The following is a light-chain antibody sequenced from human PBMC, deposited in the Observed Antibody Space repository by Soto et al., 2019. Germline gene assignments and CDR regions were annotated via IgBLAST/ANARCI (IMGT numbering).Light chain of an antibody. CDR1: QSVSRY. CDR3: QQYNNWPPIT. V-gene: IGKV3-11*01. J-gene: IGKJ5*01. Sequence: EIVLTQSPATLSLYPGERATLSCRASQSVSRYLAWYQQKPGQAPRLLIYDASNRATGIPARFSGSGSGTDFTLTISSLQSEDFAVYYCQQYNNWPPITFGQGTRLEIK. CDR2: DAS.